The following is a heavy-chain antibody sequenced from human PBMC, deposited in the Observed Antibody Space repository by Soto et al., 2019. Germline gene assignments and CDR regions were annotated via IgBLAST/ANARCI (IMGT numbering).Heavy chain of an antibody. J-gene: IGHJ6*02. Sequence: QVQLVESGGGVVQPGRSLRLSCAASGFIFSTYGMHWVRQTPGKGLEWVALIWYDGSNTFYADSVKGRFTISRDNSKSTLYLQMNSLRDDDTAVYYCARDRLLQETSYYYGLDVWGQWTTVTVSS. CDR2: IWYDGSNT. D-gene: IGHD2-21*02. CDR3: ARDRLLQETSYYYGLDV. V-gene: IGHV3-33*01. CDR1: GFIFSTYG.